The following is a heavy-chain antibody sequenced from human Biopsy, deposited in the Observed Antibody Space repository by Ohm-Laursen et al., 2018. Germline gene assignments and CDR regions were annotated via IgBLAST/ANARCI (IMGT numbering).Heavy chain of an antibody. CDR1: GITVNDHY. J-gene: IGHJ6*02. D-gene: IGHD3-16*01. Sequence: SLRLSCAASGITVNDHYMSWVRQAPGKGLEWVSSLHDRGVTYYADSVKGRFTISGDNSKNTLYLQMNGLRAEDTAAYFCQGGHLPPGQFYGVDAWGQGTTVTVSS. V-gene: IGHV3-53*01. CDR2: LHDRGVT. CDR3: QGGHLPPGQFYGVDA.